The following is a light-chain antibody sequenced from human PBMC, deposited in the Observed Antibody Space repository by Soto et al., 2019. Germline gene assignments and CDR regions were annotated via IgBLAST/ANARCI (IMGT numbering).Light chain of an antibody. V-gene: IGLV2-14*01. Sequence: QSVLTQPASVSGSPGQSITISCTGTSSDVGGYNYVSWYQQHPGKAPKLMIYEVRNRPSGVSNRFSGSKSGTTASLTISGLQAEDEADYYCSSYTGNSTHVVFGGGTKVTVL. CDR2: EVR. J-gene: IGLJ2*01. CDR1: SSDVGGYNY. CDR3: SSYTGNSTHVV.